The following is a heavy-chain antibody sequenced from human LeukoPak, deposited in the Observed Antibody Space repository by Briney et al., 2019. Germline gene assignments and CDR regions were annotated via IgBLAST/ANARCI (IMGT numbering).Heavy chain of an antibody. D-gene: IGHD3-10*01. CDR1: GFTFSSYW. J-gene: IGHJ4*02. CDR2: IKQDGSEK. CDR3: ARGRGGLLWFGEFNS. Sequence: GGSLRLSCAASGFTFSSYWMNWVRQAPGKRLEWVANIKQDGSEKYYVDSVKGRFTISRDNANNSLYLQMNSLRAEDMAVYYCARGRGGLLWFGEFNSWGQGTLVTVSS. V-gene: IGHV3-7*01.